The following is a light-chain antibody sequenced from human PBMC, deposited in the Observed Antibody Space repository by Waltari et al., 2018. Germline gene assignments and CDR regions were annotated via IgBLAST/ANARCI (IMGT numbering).Light chain of an antibody. CDR2: DKN. J-gene: IGLJ2*01. Sequence: QSVLTQPPSVSAAPGQKVTISCSGSSSNIGNQYVSWYQRFPGTAPKLLIYDKNERPSGIPDRFSGSTSGTSASLGITGLQTGDEADYYCETWDSILSAVIFGGGTKLTVL. CDR3: ETWDSILSAVI. CDR1: SSNIGNQY. V-gene: IGLV1-51*01.